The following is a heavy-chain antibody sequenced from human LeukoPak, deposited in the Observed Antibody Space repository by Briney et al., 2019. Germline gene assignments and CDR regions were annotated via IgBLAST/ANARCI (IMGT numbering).Heavy chain of an antibody. D-gene: IGHD6-19*01. J-gene: IGHJ5*02. CDR1: GDSISSTNYY. CDR3: ARVRQYNWFDP. Sequence: SETLSLTCTVSGDSISSTNYYWGWIRQPPGKGLEWIGSIYYSGSTYYNPSLESRVTISVDTSKNHFSLKLSSVTAADTAVYYCARVRQYNWFDPWGQGTLVTVSS. V-gene: IGHV4-39*07. CDR2: IYYSGST.